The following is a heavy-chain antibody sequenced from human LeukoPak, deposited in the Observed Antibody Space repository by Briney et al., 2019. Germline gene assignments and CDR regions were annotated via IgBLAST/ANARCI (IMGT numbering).Heavy chain of an antibody. Sequence: PGGSLRLSCAASGFTFSSGVVSWVRQAPGKGLEWVSSITGSGGSTYYADSVKGRFTISRDNSKNTLYLQMNSLRADDTAVYYCAKKEVYCGGDCFDYWGQGTLVTVSS. CDR3: AKKEVYCGGDCFDY. J-gene: IGHJ4*02. D-gene: IGHD2-21*01. CDR2: ITGSGGST. V-gene: IGHV3-23*01. CDR1: GFTFSSGV.